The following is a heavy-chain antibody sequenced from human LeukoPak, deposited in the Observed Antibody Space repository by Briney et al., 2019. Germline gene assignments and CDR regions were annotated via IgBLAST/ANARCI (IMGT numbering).Heavy chain of an antibody. Sequence: PGGSLRLSCAASGLTFSSYAMHWVRQAPGKGLEWVAVISYDGSNKYYADSVKGRFTISRDNSKNTLYLQMNSLRAEDTAVYYCARPDTSSGWYADAFDIWGQGTMVTVSS. D-gene: IGHD6-19*01. CDR1: GLTFSSYA. CDR3: ARPDTSSGWYADAFDI. J-gene: IGHJ3*02. V-gene: IGHV3-30-3*01. CDR2: ISYDGSNK.